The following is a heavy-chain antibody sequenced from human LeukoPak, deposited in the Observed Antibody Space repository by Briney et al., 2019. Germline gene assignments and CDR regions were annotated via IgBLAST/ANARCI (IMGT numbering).Heavy chain of an antibody. Sequence: GGSLRLSCAAAGFTFSSYGMHWVRQAPGKGLEWVAFIRYDGSNKCYSDSVKGRFTISRDNSKNTLYLQMNSLRPEDTAVYYCAKDPRDPSYGWSWRYFDYWGQGTLVTVSS. D-gene: IGHD5-18*01. CDR3: AKDPRDPSYGWSWRYFDY. J-gene: IGHJ4*02. CDR1: GFTFSSYG. V-gene: IGHV3-30*02. CDR2: IRYDGSNK.